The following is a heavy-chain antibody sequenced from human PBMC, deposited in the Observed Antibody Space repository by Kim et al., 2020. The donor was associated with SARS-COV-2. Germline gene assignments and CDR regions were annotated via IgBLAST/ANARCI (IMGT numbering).Heavy chain of an antibody. CDR3: ARYYGSGYDWFAVGFYYYGMDV. Sequence: ASVKVSCKASGYTFTSYDINWVRQATGQGLEWMGWMNPNSGNTGYAQKFQGRVTMTRNTSISTAYMELSSLRSEDTAVYYCARYYGSGYDWFAVGFYYYGMDVWGQGTTVTVSS. J-gene: IGHJ6*02. D-gene: IGHD5-12*01. CDR2: MNPNSGNT. CDR1: GYTFTSYD. V-gene: IGHV1-8*01.